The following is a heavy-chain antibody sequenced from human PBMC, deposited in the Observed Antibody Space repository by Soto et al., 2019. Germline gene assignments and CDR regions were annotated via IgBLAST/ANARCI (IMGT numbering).Heavy chain of an antibody. V-gene: IGHV5-51*01. J-gene: IGHJ5*02. D-gene: IGHD2-2*01. CDR1: GYSFTSYW. CDR3: ARLRIYCSSTSCFGRGWFDP. CDR2: IYPGDSDT. Sequence: PGESLKISCKGSGYSFTSYWIGWVRQMPGKGLEWMGIIYPGDSDTRYSPSFQGQVTISADKSISTAYLQWSSLKASDTAMYYRARLRIYCSSTSCFGRGWFDPWGQGTLVTVSS.